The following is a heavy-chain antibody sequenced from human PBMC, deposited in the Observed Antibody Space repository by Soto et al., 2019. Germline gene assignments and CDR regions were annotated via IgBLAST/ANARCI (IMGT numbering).Heavy chain of an antibody. CDR2: IYYSGST. V-gene: IGHV4-30-4*01. J-gene: IGHJ6*02. CDR1: GGSISSGDYY. CDR3: ARELNHPYYYYYGMDV. Sequence: QVQLQESGPGLVKPSQTLSLTCTVSGGSISSGDYYWSWIRQPPGKGLEWIGYIYYSGSTYYNPSLKSRVTISVDTSQNQFSLKLSSVTAADTAVYYCARELNHPYYYYYGMDVWGQGTTVTVSS. D-gene: IGHD2-8*01.